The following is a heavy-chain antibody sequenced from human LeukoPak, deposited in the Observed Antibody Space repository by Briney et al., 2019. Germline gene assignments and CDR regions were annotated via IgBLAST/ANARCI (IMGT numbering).Heavy chain of an antibody. D-gene: IGHD3-22*01. J-gene: IGHJ4*02. CDR1: GFTVSSNY. V-gene: IGHV3-66*01. CDR3: ARGYYYDSSGYYPYYFDY. Sequence: GGSLRLSCAASGFTVSSNYMSWVRQAPGKGLERVSVIYSGGSTYYADSVKGRFTISRDNSKNTLYLQMNSLRAEDTAVYYCARGYYYDSSGYYPYYFDYWGQGTLVTVSS. CDR2: IYSGGST.